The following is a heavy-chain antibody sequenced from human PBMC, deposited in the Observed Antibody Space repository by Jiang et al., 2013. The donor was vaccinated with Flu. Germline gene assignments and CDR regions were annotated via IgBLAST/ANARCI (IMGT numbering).Heavy chain of an antibody. J-gene: IGHJ4*02. CDR2: IYHTGST. CDR3: ARLQEPPAVHLDY. Sequence: GLVKPSETLSLTCAVSGYSISSGYYWAWIRQPPGKGLEWIGNIYHTGSTYFNSSLQSRVFISVDTSKNQFSLRLRSVTAADTAVFYCARLQEPPAVHLDYWGQGILVTVSS. D-gene: IGHD1-14*01. V-gene: IGHV4-38-2*01. CDR1: GYSISSGYY.